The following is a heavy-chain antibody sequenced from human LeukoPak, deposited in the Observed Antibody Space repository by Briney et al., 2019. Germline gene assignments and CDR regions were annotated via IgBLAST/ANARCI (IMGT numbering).Heavy chain of an antibody. V-gene: IGHV3-33*01. Sequence: GGSLRLSCAASGLTFSSYGIHWVRQAPGKGLEWVAVIWYDGSNKYYADSVKGRFTISRDNSKNTLYLQMNSLRAEDTAVYYCARGSGGYCYAMDVWGQGTTVTVSS. CDR3: ARGSGGYCYAMDV. CDR2: IWYDGSNK. J-gene: IGHJ6*02. CDR1: GLTFSSYG. D-gene: IGHD1-26*01.